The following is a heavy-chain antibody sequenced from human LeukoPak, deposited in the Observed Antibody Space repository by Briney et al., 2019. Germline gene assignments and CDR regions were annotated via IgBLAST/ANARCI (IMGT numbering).Heavy chain of an antibody. Sequence: GESLKISCQASGYTFAKYWIGWVRQMPGKGLEWMGIIYPGDSDTRYSPSFQGQVTISADKSISTAYLQWSSLKASDTAMYYCARLTYSSSWYVAWFDPWGQGTLVTVSS. J-gene: IGHJ5*02. D-gene: IGHD6-13*01. V-gene: IGHV5-51*01. CDR2: IYPGDSDT. CDR3: ARLTYSSSWYVAWFDP. CDR1: GYTFAKYW.